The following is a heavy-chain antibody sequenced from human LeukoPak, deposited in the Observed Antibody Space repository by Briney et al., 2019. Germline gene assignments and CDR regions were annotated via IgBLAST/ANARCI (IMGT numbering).Heavy chain of an antibody. CDR2: IYTSGST. D-gene: IGHD1-26*01. CDR3: ARGATHARGVDY. Sequence: SETLSLTCTVSGGSISSGSYYWSWIRQPAGKGLEWIGRIYTSGSTNYNPSLKSRVTISVDTSKNQFSLKLSSVTAADTAVYYCARGATHARGVDYWGQGTLVTVSS. CDR1: GGSISSGSYY. V-gene: IGHV4-61*02. J-gene: IGHJ4*02.